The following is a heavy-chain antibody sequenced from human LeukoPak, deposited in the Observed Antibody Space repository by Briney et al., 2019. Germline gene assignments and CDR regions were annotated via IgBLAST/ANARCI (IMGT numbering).Heavy chain of an antibody. V-gene: IGHV4-39*07. J-gene: IGHJ4*02. CDR2: IYYSGST. CDR1: GGSISSSSYY. CDR3: ARDLSYYGSGVDY. D-gene: IGHD3-10*01. Sequence: PSETLSLTCTVSGGSISSSSYYWGWIRQPPGKGLEWIGSIYYSGSTYYNPSLKSRVTISVDTSKHQFSLKLSSVTAEDTAVYYCARDLSYYGSGVDYWGQGTLVTVSS.